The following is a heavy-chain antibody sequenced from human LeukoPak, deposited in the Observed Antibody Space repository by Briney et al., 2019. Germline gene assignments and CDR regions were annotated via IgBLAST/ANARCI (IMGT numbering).Heavy chain of an antibody. Sequence: SETLSLTCTVSGGSINNYYWNWIRQPPGKGLEWIGYITGSIYFSGSTKYDPSLESRVTMSVDTSKDQFSLTLSSVTAADTAVYYCARDSRDYGSGSYWDVWGQGTTVTVSS. J-gene: IGHJ6*02. CDR2: ITGSIYFSGST. V-gene: IGHV4-59*01. D-gene: IGHD3-10*01. CDR3: ARDSRDYGSGSYWDV. CDR1: GGSINNYY.